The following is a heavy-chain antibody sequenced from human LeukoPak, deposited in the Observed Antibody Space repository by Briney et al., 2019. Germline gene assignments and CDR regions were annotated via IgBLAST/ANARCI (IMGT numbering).Heavy chain of an antibody. CDR2: IWYDGSNK. V-gene: IGHV3-33*06. CDR3: AKEGSSSWNYYFDY. D-gene: IGHD6-13*01. Sequence: GGSLRLSCAASGFTFSSYGMHWVRQAPGKGLEWVAVIWYDGSNKYYADSVKGRFTISRDNSKNTLYLQMNSLRAEDTAVYYCAKEGSSSWNYYFDYWGQGTLVTVSS. CDR1: GFTFSSYG. J-gene: IGHJ4*02.